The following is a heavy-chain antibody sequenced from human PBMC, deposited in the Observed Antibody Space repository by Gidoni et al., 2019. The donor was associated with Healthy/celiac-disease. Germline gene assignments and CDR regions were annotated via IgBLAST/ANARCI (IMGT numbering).Heavy chain of an antibody. J-gene: IGHJ6*02. V-gene: IGHV3-23*01. CDR2: MSGSGGST. Sequence: EVQLLESGGGLVQPGGSLRLSCAASGFTFSSYAMSCVRWAPGKGLGWGSAMSGSGGSTYYADSGKGRFTISRDNSKNTLYLQMNSLRAEDTAVYYCAKDGEPYGSGSYYNAPNVGGMDVWGQGTTVTVSS. CDR3: AKDGEPYGSGSYYNAPNVGGMDV. D-gene: IGHD3-10*01. CDR1: GFTFSSYA.